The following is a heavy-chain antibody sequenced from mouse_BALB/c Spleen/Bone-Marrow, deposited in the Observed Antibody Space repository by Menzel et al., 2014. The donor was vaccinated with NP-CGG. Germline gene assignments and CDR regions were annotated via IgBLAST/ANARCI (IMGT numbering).Heavy chain of an antibody. CDR1: GYTFTSYW. Sequence: VQLRQSGAELVKPGAPVKLSCKASGYTFTSYWMNWVKQRPGRGLEWIGRIDPSDSETHYNQKFKDKATLTVDKSSSTAYIQLNSLTSEDSAVYYCARSHGYYPYWYFDVWGAGTTVTVSS. CDR3: ARSHGYYPYWYFDV. J-gene: IGHJ1*01. D-gene: IGHD2-3*01. V-gene: IGHV1-69*02. CDR2: IDPSDSET.